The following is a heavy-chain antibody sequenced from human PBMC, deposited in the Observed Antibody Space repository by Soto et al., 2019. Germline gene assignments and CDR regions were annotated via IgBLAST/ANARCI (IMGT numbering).Heavy chain of an antibody. D-gene: IGHD5-12*01. V-gene: IGHV1-69*13. J-gene: IGHJ3*02. CDR3: ARGDNIVVTIYDI. Sequence: GASVKVSCKASGGTFSSYAISWVRQAPGQGLEWMGGIIPIFGTADYAQKFQGRVTITADESTSTAYMELSSLRSEDTAVYYCARGDNIVVTIYDIWGQGTMVIGS. CDR2: IIPIFGTA. CDR1: GGTFSSYA.